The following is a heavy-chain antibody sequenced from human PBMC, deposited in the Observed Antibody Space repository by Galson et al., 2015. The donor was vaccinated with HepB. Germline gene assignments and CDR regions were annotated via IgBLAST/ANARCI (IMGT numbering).Heavy chain of an antibody. D-gene: IGHD2-2*01. Sequence: SLRLSCAASGFTFSSYAMHWVRQAPGKGLEWVAVISYDGSNKYYADSVKGRFTISRDNSKNTLYLQMNSLRAEDTAVYYCARDSTVVVPAAIRYYYYGMDVWGQGTTVTVSS. J-gene: IGHJ6*02. CDR3: ARDSTVVVPAAIRYYYYGMDV. CDR1: GFTFSSYA. V-gene: IGHV3-30-3*01. CDR2: ISYDGSNK.